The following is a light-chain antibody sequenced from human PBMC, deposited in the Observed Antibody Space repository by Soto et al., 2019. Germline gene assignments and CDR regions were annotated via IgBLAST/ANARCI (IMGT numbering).Light chain of an antibody. CDR2: GAS. CDR1: QSVGRNY. V-gene: IGKV3-20*01. CDR3: QQYASSPLP. J-gene: IGKJ4*01. Sequence: EIVWTQSPGTLSLSPGERATLSCRASQSVGRNYLAWYQQKPGQAPRLLIYGASSRATGIPDRFSGSGSGTDFTLTISRLEHEDFAVYYCQQYASSPLPFGGGTKVETK.